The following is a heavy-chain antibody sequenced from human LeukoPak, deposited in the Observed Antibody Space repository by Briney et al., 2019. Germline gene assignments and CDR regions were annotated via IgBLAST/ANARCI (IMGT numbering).Heavy chain of an antibody. CDR2: IYYSGST. Sequence: PSETLSLTCTVSGGSISSYYWSWIRQPPGKGLEWIGYIYYSGSTSYNPSLKSRVTISVDTSKNQFSLKLSSVTAADTAVYYCARDRGSTLDYWGQGTLVTVSS. CDR1: GGSISSYY. V-gene: IGHV4-59*01. J-gene: IGHJ4*02. CDR3: ARDRGSTLDY. D-gene: IGHD3-10*01.